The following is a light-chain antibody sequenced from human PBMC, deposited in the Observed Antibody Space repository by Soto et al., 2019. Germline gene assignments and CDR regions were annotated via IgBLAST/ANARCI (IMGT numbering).Light chain of an antibody. CDR3: SSYTSSSTVI. J-gene: IGLJ2*01. CDR2: DVR. V-gene: IGLV2-14*01. CDR1: SSDIGGYNY. Sequence: QSALTQPASVSGSPGQSITISCTGTSSDIGGYNYISWYQQLPGKAPKFIIYDVRNRPSGVSNRFSGSRSGNTASLTISGLQAEDEADYHCSSYTSSSTVIFGGGTKLTVL.